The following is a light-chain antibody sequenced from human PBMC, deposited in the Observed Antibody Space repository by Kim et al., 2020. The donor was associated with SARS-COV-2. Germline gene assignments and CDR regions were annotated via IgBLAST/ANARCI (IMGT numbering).Light chain of an antibody. J-gene: IGKJ1*01. V-gene: IGKV1-6*01. Sequence: AIQMTQSPSSLSASVGDRVTITCRASQDIRIDLDWYQQKPGKAPKLLIHVASSLQSGVPSRFSGSGSGTDFTLTISSLQPEDFAPYYCLQDYNYPRTFGQGTKVDIK. CDR2: VAS. CDR3: LQDYNYPRT. CDR1: QDIRID.